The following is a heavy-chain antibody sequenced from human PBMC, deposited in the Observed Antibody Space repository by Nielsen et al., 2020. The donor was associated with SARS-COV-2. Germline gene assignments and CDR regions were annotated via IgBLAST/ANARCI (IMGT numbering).Heavy chain of an antibody. J-gene: IGHJ6*02. D-gene: IGHD5-18*01. CDR3: AIHGWIRGHYYGMDV. V-gene: IGHV5-51*01. Sequence: GESLKISCQGSGFSFTSYWIGWVRQMPGKGLEWMGIIYPGDSDTRYSPSFQGQVTISADKSISTAYLQWSSLKASDTAMYYCAIHGWIRGHYYGMDVWGQGTTVTVSS. CDR1: GFSFTSYW. CDR2: IYPGDSDT.